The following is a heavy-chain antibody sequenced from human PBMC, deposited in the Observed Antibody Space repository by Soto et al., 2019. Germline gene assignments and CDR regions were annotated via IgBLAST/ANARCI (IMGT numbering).Heavy chain of an antibody. J-gene: IGHJ6*02. CDR3: CVERAKSGSHYYYAREV. D-gene: IGHD1-26*01. V-gene: IGHV5-51*01. Sequence: VESLKISCKGSGYSFTSYWIGWVRQMPGKGLEWMGIIYPGDSDTRYSPSFQGQVTISADKSISTAYLQWRSLKASDTAMYYCCVERAKSGSHYYYAREVGGQGIRFTV. CDR1: GYSFTSYW. CDR2: IYPGDSDT.